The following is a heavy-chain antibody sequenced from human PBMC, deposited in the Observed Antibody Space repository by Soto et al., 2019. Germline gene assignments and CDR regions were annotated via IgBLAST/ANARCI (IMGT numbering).Heavy chain of an antibody. V-gene: IGHV4-34*01. CDR2: INHSGST. CDR3: ARGIQLWFPAWYFDL. D-gene: IGHD5-18*01. J-gene: IGHJ2*01. CDR1: GGSFSGYY. Sequence: QVQLQQWGAGLLKPSETLSLTCAVYGGSFSGYYWSWIRQPPGKGLEWIGEINHSGSTNYNPSLKSRVTISVDTSKNQFSLKLSSVTAADTAVYYCARGIQLWFPAWYFDLWGRGTLVTVSS.